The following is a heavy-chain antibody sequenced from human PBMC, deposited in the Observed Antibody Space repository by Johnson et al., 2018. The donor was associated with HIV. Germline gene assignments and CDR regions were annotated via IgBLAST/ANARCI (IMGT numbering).Heavy chain of an antibody. CDR1: GFTLNSYG. CDR3: ARGGDYDEGAFDI. J-gene: IGHJ3*02. D-gene: IGHD4-17*01. Sequence: QVQLVESGGGVVQPGRSLRLSCAASGFTLNSYGMHWVRQAPGKGLEWVAVISYDGRKKYYAGSVKGRFTISRDNSKTTLYLQMNSLRAEDTDVYYCARGGDYDEGAFDIWGQGTMVTVSS. CDR2: ISYDGRKK. V-gene: IGHV3-33*05.